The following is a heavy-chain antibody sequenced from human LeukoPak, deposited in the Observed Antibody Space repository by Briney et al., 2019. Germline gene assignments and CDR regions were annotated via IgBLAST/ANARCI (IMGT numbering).Heavy chain of an antibody. Sequence: GESLKISCKGSGYSFTNYWIGWVRQMPGKGLEWMGIIYPGNSDARYGPSFQGQVTISADKSISTAYLQWSSLKASDTAMYYCARLGYDSSGYRTYYFDYWGQGTLVTVSS. V-gene: IGHV5-51*01. J-gene: IGHJ4*02. CDR1: GYSFTNYW. CDR2: IYPGNSDA. D-gene: IGHD3-22*01. CDR3: ARLGYDSSGYRTYYFDY.